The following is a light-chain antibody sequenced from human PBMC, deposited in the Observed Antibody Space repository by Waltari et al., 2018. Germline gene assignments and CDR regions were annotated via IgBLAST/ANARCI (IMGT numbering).Light chain of an antibody. J-gene: IGKJ2*01. Sequence: DIQMTQSPSSLSPPLGDRVTITCRASQNISTYLNWYQQKPGKAPNVLIYAASSLQSGVPLRFSGSGSGTHFTLTINSLQPEDFATYYCQQSYTTPRTFGQGTTLQIK. CDR1: QNISTY. CDR3: QQSYTTPRT. V-gene: IGKV1-39*01. CDR2: AAS.